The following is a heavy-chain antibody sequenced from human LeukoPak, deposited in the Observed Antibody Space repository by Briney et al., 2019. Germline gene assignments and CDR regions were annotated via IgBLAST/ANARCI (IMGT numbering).Heavy chain of an antibody. CDR3: AREARSSSFDY. CDR1: GGSISSSRYY. J-gene: IGHJ4*02. CDR2: IYYSGST. Sequence: PSETLSLTCTVSGGSISSSRYYWGWIRQPPGKGLEWIGYIYYSGSTNYNPSLKSRVTISVDTSKNQFSLKLSSVTAADTAVYYCAREARSSSFDYWGQGTLVTVSS. V-gene: IGHV4-61*01.